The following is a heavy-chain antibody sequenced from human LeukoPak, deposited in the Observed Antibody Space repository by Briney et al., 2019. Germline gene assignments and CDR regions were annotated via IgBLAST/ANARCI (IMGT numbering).Heavy chain of an antibody. V-gene: IGHV3-30*04. D-gene: IGHD2-15*01. Sequence: PGGSLRLSCAASGFTFRSYTMHWVRQAPGKGLEWVAVISYDGSNKYYADSVKGRFTISRDNSKNMLYLQMNSLRAEDTAVYYCARGGRGPGDYFDLWGRGTLVTVSS. CDR1: GFTFRSYT. J-gene: IGHJ2*01. CDR3: ARGGRGPGDYFDL. CDR2: ISYDGSNK.